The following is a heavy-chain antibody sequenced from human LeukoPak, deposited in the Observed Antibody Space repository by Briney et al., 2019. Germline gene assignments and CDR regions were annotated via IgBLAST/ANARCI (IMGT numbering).Heavy chain of an antibody. Sequence: PGGSLRLSCAASGFTFSSYGMHWVRQAPGKGLEWVSGISGSGGSTYYADSVKGRFTISRDNSKNTLYLQMNSLRAEDTAVYYCANYGYCSSTSCEGPIDYWGQGTLVTVSS. V-gene: IGHV3-23*01. CDR3: ANYGYCSSTSCEGPIDY. CDR1: GFTFSSYG. J-gene: IGHJ4*02. D-gene: IGHD2-2*01. CDR2: ISGSGGST.